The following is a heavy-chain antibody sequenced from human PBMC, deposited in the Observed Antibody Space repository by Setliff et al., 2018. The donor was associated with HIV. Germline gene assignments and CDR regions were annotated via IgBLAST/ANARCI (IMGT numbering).Heavy chain of an antibody. CDR1: GGSASNSRYY. CDR3: ASRVYYYDSNNFLREEGFDP. J-gene: IGHJ5*02. V-gene: IGHV4-39*01. D-gene: IGHD3-22*01. Sequence: SETLSFTCTVSGGSASNSRYYWAWIRQPPGKGLEYIGSIHYNERTYYNPSLKSRVAISIDTSKNQFSLNLTSVTAADTAVYYCASRVYYYDSNNFLREEGFDPWGQGTLVTVS. CDR2: IHYNERT.